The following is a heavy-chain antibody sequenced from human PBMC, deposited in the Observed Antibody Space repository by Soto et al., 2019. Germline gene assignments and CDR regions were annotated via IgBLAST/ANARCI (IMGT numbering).Heavy chain of an antibody. J-gene: IGHJ4*02. CDR1: GFTFTNYA. V-gene: IGHV3-23*01. CDR2: ITPTGAT. Sequence: EMQLLESGGGLVQPGGSLRLFCAASGFTFTNYAMTWVRQAPGKGLEWVSTITPTGATFYGDTVKGRFTISRDNSRSTVLLQMNSLRAEDTAMYYCARTDKFNSQSSGWANRFDYWGQGTLVTVSS. CDR3: ARTDKFNSQSSGWANRFDY. D-gene: IGHD6-19*01.